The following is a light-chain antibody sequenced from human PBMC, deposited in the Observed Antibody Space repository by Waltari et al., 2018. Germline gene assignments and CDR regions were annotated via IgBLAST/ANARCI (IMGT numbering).Light chain of an antibody. CDR3: QQYGSSPGT. J-gene: IGKJ1*01. Sequence: IVFTQSPGPLSLSPGERATLPCRASQSVSSSYFAWYQQKPGQAPRLLMYGASNRATGIPDRFSGSGSGTDFTLTISRLEPEDFAVYYCQQYGSSPGTFGQGTKVET. CDR1: QSVSSSY. CDR2: GAS. V-gene: IGKV3-20*01.